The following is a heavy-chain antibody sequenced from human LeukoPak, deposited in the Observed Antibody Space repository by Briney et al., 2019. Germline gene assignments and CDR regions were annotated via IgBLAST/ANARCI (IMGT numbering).Heavy chain of an antibody. V-gene: IGHV1-69*13. J-gene: IGHJ3*02. D-gene: IGHD3-16*01. CDR1: GGTFSSYA. CDR3: ASGGEWGPNRAFDI. Sequence: ASVKVSCKASGGTFSSYAISWVRQAPGQGLEWMGGIIPIFATANYAQKFQGRVTIIADESTSTAYMELSSLRSEDTAVYYCASGGEWGPNRAFDIWGQGTMVTVSS. CDR2: IIPIFATA.